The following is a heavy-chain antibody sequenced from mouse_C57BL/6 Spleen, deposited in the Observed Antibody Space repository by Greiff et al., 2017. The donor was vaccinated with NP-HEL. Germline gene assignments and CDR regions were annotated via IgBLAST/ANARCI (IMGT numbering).Heavy chain of an antibody. CDR1: GYTFTSYW. CDR2: IYPGSGST. D-gene: IGHD1-1*01. Sequence: QVQLQQPGAELVKPGASVKMSCKASGYTFTSYWITWVKQRPGQGLEWIGDIYPGSGSTNYNEKFKSKATLTVDTSSSPAYMQLSSLTSEDSAVYYCARSNNYYGSSYFDYWGQGTTLTVAS. V-gene: IGHV1-55*01. J-gene: IGHJ2*01. CDR3: ARSNNYYGSSYFDY.